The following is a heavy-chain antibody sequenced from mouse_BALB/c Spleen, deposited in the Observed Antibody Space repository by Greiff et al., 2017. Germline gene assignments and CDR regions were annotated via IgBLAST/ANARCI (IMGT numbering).Heavy chain of an antibody. CDR1: GFNIKDYY. CDR3: NEGLLRLRGYAMDY. J-gene: IGHJ4*01. V-gene: IGHV14-4*02. CDR2: IDPENGDT. D-gene: IGHD1-2*01. Sequence: EVQLQQSGAELVRSGASVKLSCTASGFNIKDYYMHWVKQRPEQGLEWIGWIDPENGDTEYAPKFQGKATMTADTSSNTAYLQLSSLTSEDTAVYYCNEGLLRLRGYAMDYWGQGTSVTVSS.